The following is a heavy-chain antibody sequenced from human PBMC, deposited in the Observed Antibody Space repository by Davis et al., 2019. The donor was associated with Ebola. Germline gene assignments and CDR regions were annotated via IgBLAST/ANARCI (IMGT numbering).Heavy chain of an antibody. CDR3: ARGLRRAIHGVDY. D-gene: IGHD4-17*01. CDR2: IYHSGGT. V-gene: IGHV4-4*02. CDR1: GGSISSSNW. Sequence: MPSETLSLTCAVSGGSISSSNWWSWVRQPPGKGLEWIGEIYHSGGTNYNPSLKSRVTISVDTSKNQFSLKLSSVTAADTAVYYCARGLRRAIHGVDYWGQGTLVTVSS. J-gene: IGHJ4*02.